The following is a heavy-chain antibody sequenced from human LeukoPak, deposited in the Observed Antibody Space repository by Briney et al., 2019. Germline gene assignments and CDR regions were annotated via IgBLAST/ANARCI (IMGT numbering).Heavy chain of an antibody. Sequence: GGSLRLSCAASGFTFSSYSMNWVRQAPGKGLEWVSYISSSSSTIYYADSVKGRLTISRDNAKNSLYLQMNSLRDEDTAVYYCARDQYCSSTSCYTHFDYWGQGTLVTVSS. V-gene: IGHV3-48*02. CDR1: GFTFSSYS. D-gene: IGHD2-2*02. J-gene: IGHJ4*02. CDR3: ARDQYCSSTSCYTHFDY. CDR2: ISSSSSTI.